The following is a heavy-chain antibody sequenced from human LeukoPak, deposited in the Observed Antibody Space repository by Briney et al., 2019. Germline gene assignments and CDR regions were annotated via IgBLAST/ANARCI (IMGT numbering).Heavy chain of an antibody. CDR1: GVSISTYY. V-gene: IGHV4-59*01. CDR3: ARMYSGTSYYFDY. D-gene: IGHD1-26*01. Sequence: PSETLSLTCSVSGVSISTYYWIWIRQPPAKGLECMGFFSYSGSTKYNPSLKSRVTMSVDTSKNQFSLKLNSVTAADTAVYYCARMYSGTSYYFDYWGQGTLVTVSS. CDR2: FSYSGST. J-gene: IGHJ4*02.